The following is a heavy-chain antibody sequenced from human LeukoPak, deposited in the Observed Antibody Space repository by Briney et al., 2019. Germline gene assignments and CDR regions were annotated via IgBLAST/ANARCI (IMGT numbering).Heavy chain of an antibody. D-gene: IGHD1-7*01. CDR3: AKDERNWNYNLASQTYD. Sequence: GGSLRLSCAASGFTFSSYSMNWVRQAPGKGLEWVSSISSSSSYIYYADSVKGRFTVSRDNSRNTLYLQMSSLRAEDTAVYYCAKDERNWNYNLASQTYDWGQGTLVTVSS. V-gene: IGHV3-21*04. J-gene: IGHJ4*02. CDR2: ISSSSSYI. CDR1: GFTFSSYS.